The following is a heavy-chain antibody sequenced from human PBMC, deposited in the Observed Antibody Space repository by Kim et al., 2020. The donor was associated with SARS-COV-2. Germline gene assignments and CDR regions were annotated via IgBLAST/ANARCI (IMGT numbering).Heavy chain of an antibody. V-gene: IGHV1-46*01. J-gene: IGHJ6*02. CDR1: GYVFSGHH. CDR2: IDPSGGTTT. CDR3: ASAHKGAMDV. Sequence: ASVKVSCKASGYVFSGHHMHWVRQAPGQGLECMGLIDPSGGTTTTYAQKFQGRVTMTSDTSTSTVYMELSSLRSEDTAVYYCASAHKGAMDVWGQGTTVT.